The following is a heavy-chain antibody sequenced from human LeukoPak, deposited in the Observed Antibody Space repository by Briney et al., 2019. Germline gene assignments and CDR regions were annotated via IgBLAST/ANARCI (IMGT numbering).Heavy chain of an antibody. D-gene: IGHD4-17*01. CDR2: ISYRGIT. V-gene: IGHV4-59*08. J-gene: IGHJ4*02. CDR3: ARSVPDYGDALHIPYYFDY. CDR1: SGSISPYY. Sequence: SETLSLTCTVSSGSISPYYWSWIRQPPGKGLEWIGYISYRGITNYNSSLKSRVTISLDTSKNQFSLKLSSVTAADTAVYYCARSVPDYGDALHIPYYFDYWGQGTLVTVSS.